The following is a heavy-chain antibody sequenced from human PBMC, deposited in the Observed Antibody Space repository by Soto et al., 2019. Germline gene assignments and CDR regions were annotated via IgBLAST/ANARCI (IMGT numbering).Heavy chain of an antibody. D-gene: IGHD1-26*01. CDR3: ARAWGFYFDF. V-gene: IGHV4-59*01. CDR2: IYNSGST. CDR1: GASISSSY. Sequence: SETLSLTCTVSGASISSSYWSWIRQPPGKGLEWIGYIYNSGSTTYNPSLKSRVTISVDTSKNQFSLKLSSVTAADTAVYYCARAWGFYFDFWARGILVTAPQ. J-gene: IGHJ4*02.